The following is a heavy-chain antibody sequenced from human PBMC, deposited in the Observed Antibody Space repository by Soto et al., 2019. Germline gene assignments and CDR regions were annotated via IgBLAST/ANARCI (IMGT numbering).Heavy chain of an antibody. Sequence: QSGGSLRLSCAASGFTFSSYEMNWVRQAPGKGLEWVSYISSSGSTRYYADSVKGRFTVSRDNAKNSLYLQMNSLRAEDTAVYYCARVLLRSSGFDYWGQGTMVTVSS. J-gene: IGHJ4*02. CDR2: ISSSGSTR. CDR1: GFTFSSYE. CDR3: ARVLLRSSGFDY. V-gene: IGHV3-48*03. D-gene: IGHD6-19*01.